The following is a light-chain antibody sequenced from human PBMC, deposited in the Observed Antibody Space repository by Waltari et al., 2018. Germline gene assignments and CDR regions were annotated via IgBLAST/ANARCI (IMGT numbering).Light chain of an antibody. J-gene: IGLJ3*02. CDR2: VNSDGSH. Sequence: QLVLTQSPSASASLGASVKLTCTLSSGHSTNVVAWLQQQPEKAPRFLMKVNSDGSHTKGDEIPDRFSGSSSGAERYLTISSLQSEDEADYYCQTGGHGTWVFGGGTTLTVL. V-gene: IGLV4-69*01. CDR3: QTGGHGTWV. CDR1: SGHSTNV.